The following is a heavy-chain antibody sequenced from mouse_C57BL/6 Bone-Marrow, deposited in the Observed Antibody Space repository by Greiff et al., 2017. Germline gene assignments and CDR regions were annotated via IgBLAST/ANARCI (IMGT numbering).Heavy chain of an antibody. CDR1: GFSFTSYA. J-gene: IGHJ2*01. Sequence: QVQLQQSGPGLVAPSQSLSISCTVSGFSFTSYAISWVRQPPGKGLEWLGVIWTGGGTNYNSAFKSRLSISKDNSKSQVFLKMNSLQTDDTAMYYCASLDFDYWGQGTTLTVSS. CDR2: IWTGGGT. V-gene: IGHV2-9-1*01. CDR3: ASLDFDY.